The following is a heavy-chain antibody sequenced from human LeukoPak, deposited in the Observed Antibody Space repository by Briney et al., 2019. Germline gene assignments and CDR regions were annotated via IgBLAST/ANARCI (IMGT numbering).Heavy chain of an antibody. D-gene: IGHD3-22*01. V-gene: IGHV4-4*07. J-gene: IGHJ4*02. CDR2: IYTSGST. Sequence: KPSETLSLACTVSGGSISSYYWSWIRQPAGKGLEWIGRIYTSGSTNYNPSLKSRVTMSVDTSKNQFSLKLSSVTAADTAVYYCARSAARGYDSSGYYYFDYWGQGTLVTVSS. CDR3: ARSAARGYDSSGYYYFDY. CDR1: GGSISSYY.